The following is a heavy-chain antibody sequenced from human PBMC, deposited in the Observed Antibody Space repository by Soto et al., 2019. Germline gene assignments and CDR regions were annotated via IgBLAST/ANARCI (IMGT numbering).Heavy chain of an antibody. CDR3: ARRV. J-gene: IGHJ4*02. V-gene: IGHV3-23*01. CDR1: GFTFSNYP. Sequence: EVQVSESGGGLVQPGGSLRLSCATSGFTFSNYPMNWVRQAPGKGLEWVSGISAGGDRTYYPDSVKGRFTIFRDNSKNSVSLRMNSLRVEDTAVYYCARRVWGQGTLVTVSS. CDR2: ISAGGDRT.